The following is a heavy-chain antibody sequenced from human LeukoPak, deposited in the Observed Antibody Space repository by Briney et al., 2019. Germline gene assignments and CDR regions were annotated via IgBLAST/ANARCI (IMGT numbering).Heavy chain of an antibody. CDR1: GFTFSTYW. CDR2: INGDGSTT. D-gene: IGHD3-10*01. V-gene: IGHV3-74*03. CDR3: ARDYAGSPDY. J-gene: IGHJ4*02. Sequence: PGVSLRLSCTASGFTFSTYWIAWVRQSPGKGLVWVALINGDGSTTTHADSVKGRFTISRDNAKNTAYLQMNSLRDEDTAVYFCARDYAGSPDYWGQGTLVTVS.